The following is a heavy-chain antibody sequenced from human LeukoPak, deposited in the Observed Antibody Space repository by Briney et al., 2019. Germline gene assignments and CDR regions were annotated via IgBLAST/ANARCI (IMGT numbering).Heavy chain of an antibody. CDR3: ARQTGAGLFILP. J-gene: IGHJ4*02. CDR1: GGSFSGYY. Sequence: MSSETLSLTCAVYGGSFSGYYWSWIRQPPGKGLEWIGEINHSGSTNYNPSLKSRVTISVDTSKNQFSLILTSVTAADTAVYYCARQTGAGLFILPGGQGTLVTVSS. CDR2: INHSGST. V-gene: IGHV4-34*01. D-gene: IGHD3-3*01.